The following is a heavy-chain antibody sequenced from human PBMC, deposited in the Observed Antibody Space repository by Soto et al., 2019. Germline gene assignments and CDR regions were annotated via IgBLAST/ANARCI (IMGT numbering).Heavy chain of an antibody. V-gene: IGHV1-18*01. CDR2: ISAYNGNT. D-gene: IGHD4-4*01. J-gene: IGHJ4*02. CDR3: ARVDLQYFDY. CDR1: GYTFITYG. Sequence: QVQLVQSGPEVKKPGASVKVSCKASGYTFITYGLSWVRQAPGQGLEWMGWISAYNGNTKYAQKVLDRVAMTTDTSTSTAYMELRSLRSDDTAVYFCARVDLQYFDYWGKGTLVTVSS.